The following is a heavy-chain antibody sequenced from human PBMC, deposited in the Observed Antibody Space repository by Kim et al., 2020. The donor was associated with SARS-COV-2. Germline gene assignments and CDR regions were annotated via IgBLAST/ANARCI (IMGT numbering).Heavy chain of an antibody. CDR2: T. D-gene: IGHD3-9*01. Sequence: THSNPSLKSRVTISVDPSKNPVSLKLRSVTAADTAGYYCARRAMTGYYDYWGQGTLVTVSS. J-gene: IGHJ4*02. CDR3: ARRAMTGYYDY. V-gene: IGHV4-61*07.